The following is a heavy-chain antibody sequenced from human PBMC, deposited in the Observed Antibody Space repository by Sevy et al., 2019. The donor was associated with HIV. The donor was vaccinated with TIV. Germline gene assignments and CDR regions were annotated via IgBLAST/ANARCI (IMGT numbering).Heavy chain of an antibody. CDR2: IYPGDSDT. Sequence: GESLKISCKGSGYSFTSYWIGWVRQMPGKGLEWMGIIYPGDSDTRYSPSFQGQVTISADKSISTAYLQWISLKASDTAIYYCARKYYDILTGYYRFDPWGQATLVTVSS. V-gene: IGHV5-51*01. CDR3: ARKYYDILTGYYRFDP. J-gene: IGHJ5*02. CDR1: GYSFTSYW. D-gene: IGHD3-9*01.